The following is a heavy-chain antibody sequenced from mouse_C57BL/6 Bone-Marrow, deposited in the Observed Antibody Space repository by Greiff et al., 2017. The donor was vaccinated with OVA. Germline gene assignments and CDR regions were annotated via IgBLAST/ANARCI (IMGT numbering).Heavy chain of an antibody. CDR2: INPSSGYT. J-gene: IGHJ3*01. D-gene: IGHD2-2*01. V-gene: IGHV1-4*01. CDR3: AREGNYYGYAWCAY. CDR1: GYTFTSYT. Sequence: QVHVKQSGAELARPGASVKMSCKASGYTFTSYTMHWVKQRPGQGLEWIGYINPSSGYTKYNQKFKDKATLTADKYSSTAYMQLSSLTSEDSAVYYCAREGNYYGYAWCAYWGQGTLVTVSA.